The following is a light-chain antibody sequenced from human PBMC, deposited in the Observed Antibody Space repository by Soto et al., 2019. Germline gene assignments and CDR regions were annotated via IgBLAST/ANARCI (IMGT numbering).Light chain of an antibody. CDR2: DAS. J-gene: IGKJ5*01. CDR3: QQRSDSIT. Sequence: EMGLTQSPDTLSLSPGERATLSCWASHSVTTHLAWFQQRPGQTPRLLIYDASTRAPGIPARFSGRGSGADFTLTISSLEPEDFAVYYCQQRSDSITFGQGTRLEI. CDR1: HSVTTH. V-gene: IGKV3-11*01.